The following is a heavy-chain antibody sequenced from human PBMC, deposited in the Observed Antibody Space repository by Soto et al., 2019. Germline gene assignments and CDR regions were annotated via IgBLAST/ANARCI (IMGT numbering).Heavy chain of an antibody. CDR2: TYYRSRWYN. V-gene: IGHV6-1*01. CDR1: VDSVPGNSAS. CDR3: AREFPYYGSSASYLDY. J-gene: IGHJ4*02. D-gene: IGHD3-16*01. Sequence: TLSRSGAISVDSVPGNSASWNLIRQSPSRGLEWLGRTYYRSRWYNDYAVSVKSRITVTPDTSKNQFSLHLNSVTPEDTAVYYCAREFPYYGSSASYLDYWGQGALVT.